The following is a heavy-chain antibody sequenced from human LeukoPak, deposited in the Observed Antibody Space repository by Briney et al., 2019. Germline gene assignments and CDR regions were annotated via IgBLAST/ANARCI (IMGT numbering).Heavy chain of an antibody. V-gene: IGHV3-73*01. J-gene: IGHJ4*02. CDR1: GFTFSSYA. CDR3: TSSPAGVPQHDY. D-gene: IGHD6-19*01. CDR2: IRSKANSYAT. Sequence: PGGSLRLSCAASGFTFSSYAMSWVRQAPGKGLEWVGRIRSKANSYATAYAASVKGRFTISRDDSKNTAYLQMNSLKTEDTAVYYCTSSPAGVPQHDYWGQGTLVTVSS.